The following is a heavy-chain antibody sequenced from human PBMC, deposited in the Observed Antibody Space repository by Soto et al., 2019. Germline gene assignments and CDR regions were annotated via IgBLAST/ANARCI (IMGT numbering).Heavy chain of an antibody. CDR1: GLSISEYG. D-gene: IGHD2-21*01. Sequence: PGGSLRLSCVASGLSISEYGMSWVRQTPQKTLEWVASISGNKMTTFYPDSVKGRFFISRDNSDNTLHLQMNSLRAEDTAIYYCAKGIKWPILFDCWGQGTLVTVSS. J-gene: IGHJ4*02. CDR2: ISGNKMTT. V-gene: IGHV3-23*01. CDR3: AKGIKWPILFDC.